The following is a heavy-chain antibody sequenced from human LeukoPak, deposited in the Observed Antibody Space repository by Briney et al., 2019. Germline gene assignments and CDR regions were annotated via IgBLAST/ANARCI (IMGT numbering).Heavy chain of an antibody. V-gene: IGHV4-4*07. CDR3: ARARGSSGSYEYYHYMDV. CDR1: GGSISYFY. D-gene: IGHD1-26*01. CDR2: IYTSGST. J-gene: IGHJ6*03. Sequence: SETLSLTCTVSGGSISYFYWSWIRQPAGKGLEWIGRIYTSGSTNYNPSLKSRVTMSVDTSKKQFSLKLSSVTAADTAVYYCARARGSSGSYEYYHYMDVWGKGTTVTISS.